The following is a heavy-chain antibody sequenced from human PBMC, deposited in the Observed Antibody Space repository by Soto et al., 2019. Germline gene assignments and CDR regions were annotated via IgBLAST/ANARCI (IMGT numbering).Heavy chain of an antibody. J-gene: IGHJ6*03. CDR3: ARLQGAGAVTTAYYYYMDV. V-gene: IGHV4-59*08. Sequence: SETLSLTCTVSGGSISSYYWSWIRQPPGKGLEWIGYIYYSGSTNYNPSLKSRVTISVDTSKNQFSLKLSSVTAADTAVYYCARLQGAGAVTTAYYYYMDVWGKGTTVTVSS. CDR1: GGSISSYY. CDR2: IYYSGST. D-gene: IGHD4-17*01.